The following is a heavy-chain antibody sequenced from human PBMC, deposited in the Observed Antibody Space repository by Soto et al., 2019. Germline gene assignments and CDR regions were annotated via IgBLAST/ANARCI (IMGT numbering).Heavy chain of an antibody. D-gene: IGHD2-15*01. CDR1: GYTFTTHG. CDR2: VRGDNGHT. CDR3: ARXXGYCRSGTCYREWFDP. J-gene: IGHJ5*02. V-gene: IGHV1-18*01. Sequence: QVQLVQSGAEVKKPGASVKVSCKASGYTFTTHGISWVRQAPGQGLEWMGWVRGDNGHTNYAQSLQGRVTMTTDTSTNTAYMELRSLRSDDTAVYYCARXXGYCRSGTCYREWFDPWGQGTLVTVSS.